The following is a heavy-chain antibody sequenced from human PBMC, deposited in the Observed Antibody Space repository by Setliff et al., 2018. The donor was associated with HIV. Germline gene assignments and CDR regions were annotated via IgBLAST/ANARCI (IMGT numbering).Heavy chain of an antibody. V-gene: IGHV3-48*03. CDR1: GFTFSSYE. D-gene: IGHD6-19*01. CDR3: ARDYYSSGWYDFSDY. Sequence: GGSLRLSCAASGFTFSSYEMNWIRQAPGKGLEWVSYISSNSLTIYYADSVKGRFSISGDNAKNSLYLQMNSLRAEDTAVYYCARDYYSSGWYDFSDYWGQGTLVTVSS. CDR2: ISSNSLTI. J-gene: IGHJ4*02.